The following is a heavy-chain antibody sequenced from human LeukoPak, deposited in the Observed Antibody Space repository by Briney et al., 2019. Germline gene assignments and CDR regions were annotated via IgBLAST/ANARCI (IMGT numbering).Heavy chain of an antibody. CDR3: ARGELRSAGYYYYMDV. Sequence: PSETLSLTCTVSGGSISSSSYYWSWIRQPPGKGLEWIGSIYYSGSTYYNPSLKSRVTISVDTSKNQFSLKLSSVTAADTAVYYCARGELRSAGYYYYMDVWGKGTTVTVSS. CDR1: GGSISSSSYY. CDR2: IYYSGST. D-gene: IGHD1-7*01. V-gene: IGHV4-39*07. J-gene: IGHJ6*03.